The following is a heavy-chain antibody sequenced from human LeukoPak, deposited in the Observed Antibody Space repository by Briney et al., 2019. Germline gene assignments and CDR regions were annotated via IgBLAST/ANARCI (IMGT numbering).Heavy chain of an antibody. CDR1: AFTFSSYG. D-gene: IGHD5-18*01. CDR2: LSYDGSNK. J-gene: IGHJ4*02. V-gene: IGHV3-30*18. CDR3: AKDLTTWIQLWLLGD. Sequence: GGSLRLSCAASAFTFSSYGMHWVRQAPGKGLEWVAALSYDGSNKYYADSVKGRLTISRDNSKNTLYLQLNSLRPEDTAVYYCAKDLTTWIQLWLLGDWGQRTLVTVSS.